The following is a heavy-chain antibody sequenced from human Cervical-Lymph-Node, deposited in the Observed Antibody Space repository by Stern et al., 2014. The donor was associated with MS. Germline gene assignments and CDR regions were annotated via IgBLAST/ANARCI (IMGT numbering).Heavy chain of an antibody. CDR2: IIPIFGTA. CDR1: GGTFSSYA. J-gene: IGHJ4*02. CDR3: ARDRSRYYDSSGYNYFDY. D-gene: IGHD3-22*01. Sequence: QVQLVESGAEVKKPGSSVKVSCKASGGTFSSYAISWVRQAPGQGLEWMGGIIPIFGTANYAQKFQGRVTITADESTSTAYMELSSLRSEDTAVYYCARDRSRYYDSSGYNYFDYWGQGTLVTVSS. V-gene: IGHV1-69*01.